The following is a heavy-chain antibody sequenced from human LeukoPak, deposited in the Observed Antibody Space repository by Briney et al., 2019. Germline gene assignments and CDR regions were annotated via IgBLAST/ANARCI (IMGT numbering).Heavy chain of an antibody. J-gene: IGHJ4*02. CDR2: ITPNSGGT. Sequence: ASVKVSCKASGYTFIGYYMHWVRQAPGQGLEWMGWITPNSGGTNYAQKFQGRVTMTRDTSISTAYMELSRPRSDDTAVYYCARVGGDSGRGWDPADYWGQGTLVTVAS. CDR1: GYTFIGYY. CDR3: ARVGGDSGRGWDPADY. D-gene: IGHD4-17*01. V-gene: IGHV1-2*02.